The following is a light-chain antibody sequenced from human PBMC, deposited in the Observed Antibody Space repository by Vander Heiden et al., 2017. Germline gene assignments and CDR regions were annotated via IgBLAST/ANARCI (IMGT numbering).Light chain of an antibody. J-gene: IGLJ2*01. Sequence: QSVLTQPPPASRTPGQRVAISCSGSSSNICSNPVHWHHPLPPPAPKPLINSSTDRPPGAPVRFSCSKSGTAATLAISGLQSEDEDDDFCAACDDNQNGLVVFGGGTKVTVL. CDR3: AACDDNQNGLVV. CDR2: SST. V-gene: IGLV1-44*01. CDR1: SSNICSNP.